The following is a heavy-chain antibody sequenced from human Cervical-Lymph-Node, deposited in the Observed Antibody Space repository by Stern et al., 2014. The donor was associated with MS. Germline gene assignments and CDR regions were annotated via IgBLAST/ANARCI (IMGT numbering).Heavy chain of an antibody. V-gene: IGHV5-51*01. J-gene: IGHJ3*02. Sequence: EVQLVQSGGEMKKPGESLQISCQGSGYRFTNYWIGGVRQMPGKGLEWMGILYPGASDAGYSPSFRGQVTISADKSINTAYLKWTSLRASDTAIYYCARLVAPGGDAFDIWGQGTWVIVSS. CDR1: GYRFTNYW. CDR2: LYPGASDA. D-gene: IGHD3-16*02. CDR3: ARLVAPGGDAFDI.